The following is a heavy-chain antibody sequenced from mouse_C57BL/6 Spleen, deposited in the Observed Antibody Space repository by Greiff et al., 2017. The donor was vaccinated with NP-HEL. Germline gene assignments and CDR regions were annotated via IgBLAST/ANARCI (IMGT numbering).Heavy chain of an antibody. D-gene: IGHD1-1*01. CDR1: GYTFTSYG. CDR3: ARYYYCSSYNFDY. CDR2: IYPRSGNT. J-gene: IGHJ2*01. V-gene: IGHV1-81*01. Sequence: VQLQQSGAELARPGASVKLSCKASGYTFTSYGISWVKQRTGQSLEWIGEIYPRSGNTYYNEKFKGKATLTADKSSSTAYMELRSLTSEDSAVYFCARYYYCSSYNFDYWGQGTTLTVSS.